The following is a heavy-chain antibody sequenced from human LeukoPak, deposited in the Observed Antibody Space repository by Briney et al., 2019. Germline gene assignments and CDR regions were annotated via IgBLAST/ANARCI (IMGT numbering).Heavy chain of an antibody. CDR3: ARDHYVGYFDY. V-gene: IGHV4-59*01. CDR1: GASISSYY. CDR2: RHYRGTT. Sequence: SETLSLTCTVSGASISSYYWSWIRQPPGKGLEWIASRHYRGTTNYNPSLESRVTISVDTSRKQFSLKLSSVTAADTAVYYCARDHYVGYFDYWGQGTLVTVSS. D-gene: IGHD4-17*01. J-gene: IGHJ4*02.